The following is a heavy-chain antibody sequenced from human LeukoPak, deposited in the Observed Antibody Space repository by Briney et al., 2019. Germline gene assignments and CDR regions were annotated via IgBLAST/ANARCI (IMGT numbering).Heavy chain of an antibody. V-gene: IGHV4-39*01. CDR2: IYYSGST. Sequence: SETLSLTCTVSGGSISSSSYYWGWIRQPPGKGLEWIGSIYYSGSTYYNPSLKSRVTISVDTSKNQFSLQLSYVTAADTAVYYCARLHGGVPYNWFDPWGQGTMVTVSS. CDR1: GGSISSSSYY. CDR3: ARLHGGVPYNWFDP. D-gene: IGHD3-16*01. J-gene: IGHJ5*02.